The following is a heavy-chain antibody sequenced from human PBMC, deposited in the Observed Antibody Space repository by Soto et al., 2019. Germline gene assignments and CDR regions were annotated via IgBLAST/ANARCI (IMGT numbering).Heavy chain of an antibody. CDR1: GGSISSGGYY. V-gene: IGHV4-31*03. J-gene: IGHJ6*02. CDR2: IYYSGST. CDR3: ARTPNDTPRRDYYYYYGMDV. Sequence: TLSLTCTVSGGSISSGGYYWSWIRQHPGKGLEWIGYIYYSGSTYYNPSLKSRVTISVDTSKNQFSLKLSSVTAADTAVYYCARTPNDTPRRDYYYYYGMDVWGQGTTVTVSS. D-gene: IGHD1-1*01.